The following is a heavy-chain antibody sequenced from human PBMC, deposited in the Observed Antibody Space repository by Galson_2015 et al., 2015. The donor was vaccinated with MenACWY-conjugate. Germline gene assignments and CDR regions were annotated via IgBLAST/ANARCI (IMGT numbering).Heavy chain of an antibody. CDR1: GFTFSSFA. V-gene: IGHV3-23*01. D-gene: IGHD1-26*01. CDR2: FSGSSGST. Sequence: SLRLSCAASGFTFSSFAMRWVRQAPGKGLEWVSTFSGSSGSTYYADSVKGRFTISRDNSKKTLYLQMNSLRAEDTAVYYCAKGTEWDLRGFDYWGQGTLVTVSS. J-gene: IGHJ4*02. CDR3: AKGTEWDLRGFDY.